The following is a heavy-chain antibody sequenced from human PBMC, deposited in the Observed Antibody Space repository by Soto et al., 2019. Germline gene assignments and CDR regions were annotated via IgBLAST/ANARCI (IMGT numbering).Heavy chain of an antibody. CDR1: EGSFVDYD. D-gene: IGHD5-12*01. CDR3: ARGSYGGRLRLNYDY. Sequence: PSETHSHPCTVYEGSFVDYDGSWIRKPTRKGLEWIGEINHSGSTNYNPSLKSRVTISVDTSKNQFSLKLSSVTAADTALYYCARGSYGGRLRLNYDYWVQGTLVTVSS. V-gene: IGHV4-34*01. CDR2: INHSGST. J-gene: IGHJ4*02.